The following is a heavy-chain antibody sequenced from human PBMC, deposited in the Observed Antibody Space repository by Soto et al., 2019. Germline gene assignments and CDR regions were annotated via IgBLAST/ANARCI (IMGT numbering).Heavy chain of an antibody. D-gene: IGHD3-10*01. CDR1: GGSISSGGYY. CDR2: IYYSGST. J-gene: IGHJ6*02. CDR3: ARAPVPHYYYYGMDV. Sequence: SETLSLTYTVSGGSISSGGYYWSWIRQHPGKGLEWIGYIYYSGSTYYNPSLKSRVTISVDTSKNQFSLKLSSVTAADTAVYYCARAPVPHYYYYGMDVWGQGTTVTVSS. V-gene: IGHV4-31*03.